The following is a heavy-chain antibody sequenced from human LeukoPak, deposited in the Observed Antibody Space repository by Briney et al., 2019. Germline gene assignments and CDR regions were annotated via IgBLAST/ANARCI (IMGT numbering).Heavy chain of an antibody. CDR1: GFTFSNYA. V-gene: IGHV3-23*01. J-gene: IGHJ4*02. CDR3: VKAEPGAWYSYFDF. Sequence: GGSLRLSCAASGFTFSNYAMNWVRQAPGKGLEWVSAISASGSTTYTSDSVRGRATISRDNSRNTLSLQLNGLRAEDTAISFCVKAEPGAWYSYFDFWGQGALVTASS. D-gene: IGHD2-21*02. CDR2: ISASGSTT.